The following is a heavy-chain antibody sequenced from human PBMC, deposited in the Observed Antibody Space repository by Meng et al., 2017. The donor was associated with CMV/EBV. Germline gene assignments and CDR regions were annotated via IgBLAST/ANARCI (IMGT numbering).Heavy chain of an antibody. CDR2: IYYSGST. D-gene: IGHD4-23*01. J-gene: IGHJ4*02. V-gene: IGHV4-39*06. Sequence: RLQLQESGPGLVKPSETLSLTCTGSGGSISSSSYYWGWIRQPPGKGLEWIGSIYYSGSTYYNPSLKSRVTISVDTSKNQFSLKLSPVTAADTAVYYCARDPSLRWIDYWGQGTLVTVSS. CDR3: ARDPSLRWIDY. CDR1: GGSISSSSYY.